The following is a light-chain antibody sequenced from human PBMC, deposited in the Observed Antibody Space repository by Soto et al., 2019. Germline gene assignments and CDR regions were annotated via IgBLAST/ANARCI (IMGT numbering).Light chain of an antibody. CDR3: QQYNNWPTYT. CDR1: LNVCIN. J-gene: IGKJ2*01. Sequence: EVVMTQSPATLSASTGERVILSXRASLNVCINFAWYQQGPGXXTRIXXXGQXTRATETPARFIGSGSAKDFTLTISSLQSEYFAVYYCQQYNNWPTYTFGQGTKVDIK. CDR2: GQX. V-gene: IGKV3-15*01.